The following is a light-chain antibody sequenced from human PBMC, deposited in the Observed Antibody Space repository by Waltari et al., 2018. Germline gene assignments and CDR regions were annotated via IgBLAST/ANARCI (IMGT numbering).Light chain of an antibody. CDR2: GAS. CDR1: QSISIN. CDR3: QQFNDWPRT. J-gene: IGKJ1*01. Sequence: EVVMTQSPATLSVSPGERATLSCRASQSISINLVWYQQKPGQAPRLLRYGASTRATDIPARFSGSWSGTEFTLTISSLQSEDAAVYYCQQFNDWPRTFGQGTKVEIK. V-gene: IGKV3-15*01.